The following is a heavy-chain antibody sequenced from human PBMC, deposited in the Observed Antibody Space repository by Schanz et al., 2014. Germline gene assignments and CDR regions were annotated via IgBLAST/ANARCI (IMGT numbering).Heavy chain of an antibody. J-gene: IGHJ6*02. D-gene: IGHD3-3*02. CDR1: GFTFENYA. V-gene: IGHV3-23*04. CDR2: LDRSGGKT. CDR3: TRDKDVISTHFYSPLYFYVMDV. Sequence: EVQLVESGGNLVQPGGSLSLSCAASGFTFENYAMNWVRPAPGKGLEWVSSLDRSGGKTHYADSVTGRFTISRDNSKKTLDLQMSSLTAEDTAVYYCTRDKDVISTHFYSPLYFYVMDVWGQGTTVTVSS.